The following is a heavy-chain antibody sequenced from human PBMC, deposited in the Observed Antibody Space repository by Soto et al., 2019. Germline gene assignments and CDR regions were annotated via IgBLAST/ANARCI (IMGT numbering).Heavy chain of an antibody. J-gene: IGHJ6*02. CDR2: IWYDGSNK. CDR1: GFTFSSYG. Sequence: GGSLRLSCAASGFTFSSYGMHWVRQAPGKGLEWVAVIWYDGSNKYYADSVKGRFTISRDNSKNTLYLQMNSLRAEDTAVYYCARSYCGGDCYSKSNYYYYGMDVWGQGTTVTVSS. CDR3: ARSYCGGDCYSKSNYYYYGMDV. D-gene: IGHD2-21*02. V-gene: IGHV3-33*01.